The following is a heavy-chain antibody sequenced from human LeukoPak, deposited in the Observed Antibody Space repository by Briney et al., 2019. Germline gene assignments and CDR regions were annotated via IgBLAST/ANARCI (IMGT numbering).Heavy chain of an antibody. CDR1: GFTFSSYS. V-gene: IGHV3-21*01. J-gene: IGHJ3*02. CDR3: ARVVPSAAGTRDAFDI. D-gene: IGHD6-13*01. CDR2: ISSSSSYI. Sequence: PGGSLRLSCAASGFTFSSYSMNWVRQAPGKGLEWVSSISSSSSYIYYADSVKGRFTISRDNAKNSLYLQMNSLRAEDTAVYYCARVVPSAAGTRDAFDIWGQGTMVTVSS.